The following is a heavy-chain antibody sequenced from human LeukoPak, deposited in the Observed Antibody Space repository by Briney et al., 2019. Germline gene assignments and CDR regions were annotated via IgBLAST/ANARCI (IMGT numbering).Heavy chain of an antibody. V-gene: IGHV1-46*01. CDR1: GYTFTSYY. Sequence: ASVKVSCKASGYTFTSYYMHWVRQAPGQGLEWMGIINPSGGSTSYAQKFQGRVTMTRDTSTSTVYMELSSLRSEDTAVYYCARDDIVVVPAASSFGYWGQGTLATVSS. J-gene: IGHJ4*02. D-gene: IGHD2-2*01. CDR2: INPSGGST. CDR3: ARDDIVVVPAASSFGY.